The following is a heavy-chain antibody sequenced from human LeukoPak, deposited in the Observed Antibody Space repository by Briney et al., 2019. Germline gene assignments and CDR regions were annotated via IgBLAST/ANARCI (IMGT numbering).Heavy chain of an antibody. Sequence: GGSLRLSCAASGFTFDDYAMHWVRQAPGKGLEWVSRINSDGSRTSYADSVKGRFTISRDNAKNTLYLQMNSLRGEDMALYYCAKGGGGRLIYYYYMDVWGKGTTVTVSS. CDR2: INSDGSRT. J-gene: IGHJ6*03. CDR3: AKGGGGRLIYYYYMDV. CDR1: GFTFDDYA. D-gene: IGHD3-16*01. V-gene: IGHV3-74*01.